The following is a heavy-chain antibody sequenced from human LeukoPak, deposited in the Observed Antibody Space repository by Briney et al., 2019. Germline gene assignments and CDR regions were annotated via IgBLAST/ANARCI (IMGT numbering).Heavy chain of an antibody. J-gene: IGHJ4*02. CDR2: MKQDGTEK. CDR3: ARDLEGALDY. Sequence: GGSLRLSCAGYGFTLSTYWMSWVRQAPGKGLEWVANMKQDGTEKHYEDSVKGRFTISRDNAKNTLFLQMNSLRAEDTAVYYCARDLEGALDYWGQGTLVTVSS. D-gene: IGHD1-26*01. CDR1: GFTLSTYW. V-gene: IGHV3-7*01.